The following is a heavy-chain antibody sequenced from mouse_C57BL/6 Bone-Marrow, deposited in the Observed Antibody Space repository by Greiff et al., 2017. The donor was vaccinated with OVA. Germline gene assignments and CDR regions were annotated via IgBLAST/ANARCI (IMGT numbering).Heavy chain of an antibody. V-gene: IGHV14-4*01. J-gene: IGHJ1*03. Sequence: VHVKQSGAELVRPGASVKLSCTASGFNIKDDYMHWVKQRPEQGLEWIGWIDPENGDTEYASKFQGKATITADTSSNTAYLQLSSLTSEDTAVYYCTTQERYFDVWGTGTTVTVSS. CDR2: IDPENGDT. CDR1: GFNIKDDY. CDR3: TTQERYFDV.